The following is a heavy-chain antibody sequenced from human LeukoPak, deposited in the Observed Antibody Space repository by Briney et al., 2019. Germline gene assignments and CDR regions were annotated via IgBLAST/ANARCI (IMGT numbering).Heavy chain of an antibody. CDR1: SYSISSGYY. V-gene: IGHV4-38-2*02. CDR3: ARQSERRGDPNWFDP. J-gene: IGHJ5*02. CDR2: IYHSGST. D-gene: IGHD1-1*01. Sequence: PSETLSLTCTVSSYSISSGYYLGWIWQPPGKGLEWIGSIYHSGSTYYNPSLKSRVTISVDTSKNQFSLKLSSVTAADTAVYYCARQSERRGDPNWFDPWGQGTLVTVSS.